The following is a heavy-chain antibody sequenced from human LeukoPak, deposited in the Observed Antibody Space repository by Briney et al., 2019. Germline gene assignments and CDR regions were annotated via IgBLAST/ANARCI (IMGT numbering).Heavy chain of an antibody. D-gene: IGHD1-7*01. CDR1: GDSMTSSY. Sequence: PSETLSLTCSVSGDSMTSSYWTWIRQPPGKGLESIGYIYHTGDINYNPSLNSRVTMPLDTSKNQFFLKVTSVTAADTAVYYCAKGTRELPSWGQGTLVTVSS. CDR2: IYHTGDI. V-gene: IGHV4-59*08. J-gene: IGHJ5*02. CDR3: AKGTRELPS.